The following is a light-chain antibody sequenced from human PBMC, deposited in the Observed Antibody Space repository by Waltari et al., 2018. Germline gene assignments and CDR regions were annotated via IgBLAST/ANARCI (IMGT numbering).Light chain of an antibody. Sequence: DIQMTQSPSSLSASVGDRVPITCQASQDISNYLNWYQQKPGKAPKLLIYDASNLETGVPSRFSGSGSGTDFTFTISSLQTEDIATYYCQQYDNLLWTFGQGTKVEIK. J-gene: IGKJ1*01. CDR1: QDISNY. CDR3: QQYDNLLWT. CDR2: DAS. V-gene: IGKV1-33*01.